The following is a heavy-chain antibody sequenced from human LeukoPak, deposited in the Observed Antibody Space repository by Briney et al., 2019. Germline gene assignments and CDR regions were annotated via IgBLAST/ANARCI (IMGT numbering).Heavy chain of an antibody. D-gene: IGHD6-19*01. CDR2: IWFDGTNK. J-gene: IGHJ4*02. CDR1: GFTFSNYA. CDR3: AKARGSGWHDPWYLHY. Sequence: GGSLRLSCAASGFTFSNYAMHWVRQAPGTGLEVVAVIWFDGTNKYYGNSVRGRFTISRDNSKNRLYLQMNSLRAEDPAVYYCAKARGSGWHDPWYLHYWGQGTLVTLSS. V-gene: IGHV3-33*06.